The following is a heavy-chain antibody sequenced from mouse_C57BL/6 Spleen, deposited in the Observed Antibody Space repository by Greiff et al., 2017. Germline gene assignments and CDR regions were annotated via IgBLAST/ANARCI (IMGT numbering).Heavy chain of an antibody. J-gene: IGHJ2*01. CDR3: TTIYYYGSMGYFDY. CDR1: GFNIKDDY. V-gene: IGHV14-4*01. D-gene: IGHD1-1*01. CDR2: IDPENGDT. Sequence: EVQLQQSGAELVRPGASVKLSCTASGFNIKDDYMHWVKQRPEQGLEWIGWIDPENGDTAYASKFQGKATITADTSSNTAYLQLSSLTSEDTAVYYCTTIYYYGSMGYFDYWGQGTTLTVSS.